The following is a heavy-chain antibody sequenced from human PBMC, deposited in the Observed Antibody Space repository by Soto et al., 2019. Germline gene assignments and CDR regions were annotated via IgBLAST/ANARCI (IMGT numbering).Heavy chain of an antibody. CDR1: GGSISSYF. V-gene: IGHV4-59*01. Sequence: AETLSLTCTVSGGSISSYFLNWIRQAPGKGLEWIGYMYFNESTNYNPSLKSRVTISLDTSKSLFSLKLNSVTAADTAVYYCARDHKEAFDIWGQGTLVTVSS. CDR2: MYFNEST. J-gene: IGHJ3*02. CDR3: ARDHKEAFDI.